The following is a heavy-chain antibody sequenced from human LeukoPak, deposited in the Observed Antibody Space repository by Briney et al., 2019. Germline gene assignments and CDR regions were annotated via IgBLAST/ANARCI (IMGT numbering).Heavy chain of an antibody. V-gene: IGHV3-9*01. CDR2: ISWNSGSI. J-gene: IGHJ4*02. CDR3: ARASSGWSPFDY. Sequence: GGSLRLSCAASGFTFDDYAMHWVRQAPGKGLEWVSGISWNSGSIGYADSVKGRFTISRDNAKNSLYLQMNSLRAEDTAVYYRARASSGWSPFDYWGQGTLVTVSS. D-gene: IGHD6-19*01. CDR1: GFTFDDYA.